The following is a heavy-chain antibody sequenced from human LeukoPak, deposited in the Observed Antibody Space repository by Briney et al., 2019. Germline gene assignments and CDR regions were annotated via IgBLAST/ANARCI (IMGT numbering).Heavy chain of an antibody. CDR3: AKDPGHYFDY. CDR1: GFAFSPFA. CDR2: ISGSGGTT. Sequence: GGSLRLSCAASGFAFSPFAMAWVRQAPGKGLEWVSRISGSGGTTYYADSVKGRFTISRDNSKNTLYLRMNSLRAEDTAVYYCAKDPGHYFDYWGQGALVTVSS. V-gene: IGHV3-23*01. J-gene: IGHJ4*02. D-gene: IGHD7-27*01.